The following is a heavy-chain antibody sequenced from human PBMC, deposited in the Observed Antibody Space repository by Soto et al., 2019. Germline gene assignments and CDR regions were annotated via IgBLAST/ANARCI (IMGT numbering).Heavy chain of an antibody. CDR1: GFTFTRYS. CDR3: ARESEDLTSNFDY. V-gene: IGHV3-21*06. J-gene: IGHJ4*02. CDR2: ISSTTNYI. Sequence: GGSLTLSCAASGFTFTRYSMNWVRQAPGKGLEWVSSISSTTNYIYYGDSMKGRFTISRDNARNSLYLEMNSLRAEDTAVYYCARESEDLTSNFDYWGQGTLVTVSS.